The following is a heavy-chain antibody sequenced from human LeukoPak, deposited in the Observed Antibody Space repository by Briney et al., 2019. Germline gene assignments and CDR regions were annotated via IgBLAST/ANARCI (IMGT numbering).Heavy chain of an antibody. Sequence: ASVKVSCKASGYTFTGYYMHWVRQAPGQGXXXMGWINPNSGGTNYAQKFQGRVTMTRDTSISTAYMELSRLRSDDTAVYYCARDFGGDWFDPWGQGTLVTVSS. J-gene: IGHJ5*02. D-gene: IGHD3-10*01. CDR3: ARDFGGDWFDP. V-gene: IGHV1-2*02. CDR2: INPNSGGT. CDR1: GYTFTGYY.